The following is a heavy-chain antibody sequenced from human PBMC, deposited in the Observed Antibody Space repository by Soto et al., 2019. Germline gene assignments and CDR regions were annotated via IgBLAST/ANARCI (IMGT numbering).Heavy chain of an antibody. CDR3: ARRPPQYLAIYMDV. CDR1: GYTFTSYG. V-gene: IGHV1-18*01. CDR2: ISAYNGNT. D-gene: IGHD6-25*01. J-gene: IGHJ6*03. Sequence: ASVKVSCKASGYTFTSYGISWVRQAPGQGLEWMGWISAYNGNTNYAQKLQGRVTMTTDTSTSTAYMELRSLRSDDTAVYYCARRPPQYLAIYMDVWGKGTTVTVSS.